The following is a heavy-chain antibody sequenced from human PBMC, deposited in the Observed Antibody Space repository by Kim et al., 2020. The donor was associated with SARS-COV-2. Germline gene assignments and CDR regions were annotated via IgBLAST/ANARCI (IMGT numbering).Heavy chain of an antibody. CDR3: ARAYYDFWSGYYTGLDYYYGMDV. D-gene: IGHD3-3*01. CDR1: GFTFSSYS. J-gene: IGHJ6*02. Sequence: GGSLRLSCAASGFTFSSYSMNWVRQAPGKGLEWVSSISSSSSYIYYADSVKGRFTISRDNAKNSLYLQMNSLRAEDTAVYYCARAYYDFWSGYYTGLDYYYGMDVWRQGTTVTVSS. V-gene: IGHV3-21*01. CDR2: ISSSSSYI.